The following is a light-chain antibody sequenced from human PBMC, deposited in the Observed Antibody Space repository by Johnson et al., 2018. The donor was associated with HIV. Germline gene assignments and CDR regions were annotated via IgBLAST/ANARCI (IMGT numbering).Light chain of an antibody. V-gene: IGLV1-51*02. J-gene: IGLJ1*01. CDR3: GTWHSALSGGGV. Sequence: QSVLTQPPSVSAAPGQKVTISCSGTNSNIGNNYVSWYQQLPGTAPKLLIYESNKRPSGIPDRFSGSKSGTSATLGITGLQTGDEADYYCGTWHSALSGGGVFGTGTRVTVL. CDR1: NSNIGNNY. CDR2: ESN.